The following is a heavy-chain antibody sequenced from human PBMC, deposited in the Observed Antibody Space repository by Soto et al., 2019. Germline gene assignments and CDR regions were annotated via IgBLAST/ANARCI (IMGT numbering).Heavy chain of an antibody. V-gene: IGHV5-51*01. CDR2: ISPGDSHT. CDR3: ARLATFAECDY. Sequence: LGESLKISCKGSGYNFINYWIAWVRQMPGRGLEWMGTISPGDSHTKYSPSLQGQVTISADKSISTAYLQWSSLKASDTAMYYCARLATFAECDYWGQGTLVTVSS. J-gene: IGHJ4*02. D-gene: IGHD3-16*01. CDR1: GYNFINYW.